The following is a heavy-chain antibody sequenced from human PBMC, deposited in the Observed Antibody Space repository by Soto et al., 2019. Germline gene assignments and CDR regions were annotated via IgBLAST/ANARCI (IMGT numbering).Heavy chain of an antibody. CDR1: GFTFSSYT. D-gene: IGHD3-16*01. Sequence: GGSLRLSCAASGFTFSSYTLSWVRQAPGKGLEWVSAIRASGSDTFYADSVKGRFTISRDNSKNTLYLQMNSLRAEDTAIYYCAKRGDYYYYGMNVWGQGTTVTVSS. J-gene: IGHJ6*02. V-gene: IGHV3-23*01. CDR2: IRASGSDT. CDR3: AKRGDYYYYGMNV.